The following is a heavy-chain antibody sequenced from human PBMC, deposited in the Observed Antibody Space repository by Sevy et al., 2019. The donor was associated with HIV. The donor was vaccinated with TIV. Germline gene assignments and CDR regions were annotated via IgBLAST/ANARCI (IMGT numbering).Heavy chain of an antibody. CDR2: INPRGGRT. CDR1: GYTFTTD. J-gene: IGHJ4*02. V-gene: IGHV1-46*03. D-gene: IGHD4-17*01. Sequence: ASVKVSCKASGYTFTTDIHWVRQAPGQGLEWMGNINPRGGRTSYAQKFYGRVTMTRDTSTYTVYMELSSLRSEDTAVYYCVRESPAATNEAASFDYWGQGTLVTVSS. CDR3: VRESPAATNEAASFDY.